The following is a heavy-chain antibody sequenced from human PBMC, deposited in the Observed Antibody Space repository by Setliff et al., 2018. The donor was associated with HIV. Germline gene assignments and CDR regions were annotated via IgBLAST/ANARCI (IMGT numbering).Heavy chain of an antibody. CDR2: FYYSGST. Sequence: PSETLSLTCTVSGGSISSHYWSWTRQPPGKGLEWIGYFYYSGSTNYNPSLKSRVTISVDTSKNQFYLKLSSVTAADTAVYYCARGGGFLEWLSPMDVWGRGTTVTVSS. D-gene: IGHD3-3*01. V-gene: IGHV4-59*11. J-gene: IGHJ6*03. CDR3: ARGGGFLEWLSPMDV. CDR1: GGSISSHY.